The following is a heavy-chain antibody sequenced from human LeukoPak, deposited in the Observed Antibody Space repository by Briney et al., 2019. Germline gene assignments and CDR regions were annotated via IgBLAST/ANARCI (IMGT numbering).Heavy chain of an antibody. V-gene: IGHV4-59*08. CDR2: THYSART. J-gene: IGHJ6*02. D-gene: IGHD3-10*01. CDR1: GASISAYY. Sequence: PSETLSLTCTVSGASISAYYWSWIRQSPGEGLEWIAYTHYSARTNYNPSLKSRVTISLDTSKNQYSLRVNSVTAADTAVYYCARFISSGMDVWGQGTTVTVSS. CDR3: ARFISSGMDV.